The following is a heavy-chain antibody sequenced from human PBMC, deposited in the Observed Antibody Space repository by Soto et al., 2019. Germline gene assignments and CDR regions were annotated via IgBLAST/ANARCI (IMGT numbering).Heavy chain of an antibody. CDR3: ATWGSLWGGALPFYSGMDV. Sequence: QVQLVQSGAEVKKPGASVKISCKVSGYTLTELSMHWVRQAPGKGLEWMGGFDPQDGETIYAQKFQGRVTMNEDTSTDTAYMELSSLRSEDTAVYYCATWGSLWGGALPFYSGMDVWGQGTTVTVSS. D-gene: IGHD1-26*01. J-gene: IGHJ6*02. CDR1: GYTLTELS. CDR2: FDPQDGET. V-gene: IGHV1-24*01.